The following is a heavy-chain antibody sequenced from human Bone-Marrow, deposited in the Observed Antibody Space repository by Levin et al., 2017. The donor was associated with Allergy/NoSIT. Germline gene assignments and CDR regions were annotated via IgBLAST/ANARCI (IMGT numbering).Heavy chain of an antibody. J-gene: IGHJ4*02. D-gene: IGHD3-22*01. Sequence: ASVKVSCKASGYTFTGYYLHWVRQAPGQGPEWMGWINPNSGGSNYAQKFQGRVTMTRDTSISTAYMELSRLRSDDTAVYYCARLSHYNDSCWGPGTLVTVSS. V-gene: IGHV1-2*02. CDR1: GYTFTGYY. CDR2: INPNSGGS. CDR3: ARLSHYNDSC.